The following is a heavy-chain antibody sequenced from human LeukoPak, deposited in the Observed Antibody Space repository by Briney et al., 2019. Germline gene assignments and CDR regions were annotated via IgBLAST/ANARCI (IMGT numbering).Heavy chain of an antibody. Sequence: PSETLSLTCTVSGGSISSSNYYGGWIRQPPGKGLEWIGSIYSSGSTFYSPSLESRVTISVDTSKNQFSLKLSSVTAADTAVYYCAPSPKYYYDSSGYYDLTSYWGQGTLVTVSS. CDR2: IYSSGST. D-gene: IGHD3-22*01. J-gene: IGHJ4*02. V-gene: IGHV4-39*01. CDR3: APSPKYYYDSSGYYDLTSY. CDR1: GGSISSSNYY.